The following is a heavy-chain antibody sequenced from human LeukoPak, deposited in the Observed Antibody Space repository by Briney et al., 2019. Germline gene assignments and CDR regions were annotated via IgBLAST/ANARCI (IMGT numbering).Heavy chain of an antibody. CDR2: IYHSGST. V-gene: IGHV4-38-2*02. CDR1: SFSFTTDYY. CDR3: ASFVGAATASHIDY. D-gene: IGHD1-26*01. Sequence: PSETLSLTCTVSSFSFTTDYYWGWIRQPPGKGLEWIGSIYHSGSTYYNPSLKSRVTISVDTSKNQFSLKLSSVTAADTAVYYCASFVGAATASHIDYWGQGALVTVSS. J-gene: IGHJ4*02.